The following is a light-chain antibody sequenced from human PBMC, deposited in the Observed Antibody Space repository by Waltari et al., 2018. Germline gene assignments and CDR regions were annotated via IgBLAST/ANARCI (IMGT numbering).Light chain of an antibody. CDR3: QQYNNYPFT. CDR1: QSISSW. J-gene: IGKJ3*01. Sequence: DIQMTQSPSTLSASVGDRVTITCRASQSISSWLAWYQQKPGKAPKLLIYKASSLEGGVPSRFSGSGSGTECTLTISSLQPDDFATYYCQQYNNYPFTFGPGTKVDIK. V-gene: IGKV1-5*03. CDR2: KAS.